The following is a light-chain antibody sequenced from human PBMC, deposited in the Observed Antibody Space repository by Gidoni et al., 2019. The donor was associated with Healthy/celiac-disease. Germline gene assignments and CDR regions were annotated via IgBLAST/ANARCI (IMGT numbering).Light chain of an antibody. CDR3: QQRRA. Sequence: EIVLTQSPATLSLSPGERATLSCRARQSVSSYLAWYQQKPGQAPRLLIYDASNRATGIPARFSGSGSGTDFTLTISSLEPEDFAVYYCQQRRAFGQGTKLEIK. V-gene: IGKV3-11*01. CDR1: QSVSSY. CDR2: DAS. J-gene: IGKJ2*01.